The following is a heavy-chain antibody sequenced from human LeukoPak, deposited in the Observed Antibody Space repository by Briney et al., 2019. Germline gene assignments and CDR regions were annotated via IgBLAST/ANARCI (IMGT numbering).Heavy chain of an antibody. Sequence: SETLSLTCAVYGGSFSGYYWNWIRQPPGKGLEWIGEINHSGSTNYNSSLKSRVTISVDTSKNQFSLKLSSVTAADTAVYYRARQDYYGSGSHDYWGQGTLVTVSS. J-gene: IGHJ4*02. V-gene: IGHV4-34*01. CDR2: INHSGST. D-gene: IGHD3-10*01. CDR3: ARQDYYGSGSHDY. CDR1: GGSFSGYY.